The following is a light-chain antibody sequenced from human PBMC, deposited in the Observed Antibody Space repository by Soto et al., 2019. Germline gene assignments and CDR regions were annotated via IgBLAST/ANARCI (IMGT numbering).Light chain of an antibody. CDR3: SSCTGTNNLWV. Sequence: QSALTQPPSASGSPGQSVTISCTGTSSDVGGSNYVSWYQLHPGKAPRLIIYEVNKRPSGVPDRFSASKSGNTASLTVSVLQAEDEADYSCSSCTGTNNLWVFVGGTKLTVL. V-gene: IGLV2-8*01. CDR2: EVN. CDR1: SSDVGGSNY. J-gene: IGLJ3*02.